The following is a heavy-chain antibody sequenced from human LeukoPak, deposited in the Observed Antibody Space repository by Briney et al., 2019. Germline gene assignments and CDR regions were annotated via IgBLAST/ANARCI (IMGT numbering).Heavy chain of an antibody. J-gene: IGHJ4*02. D-gene: IGHD6-6*01. Sequence: GASVKVSCKTSGYTFTSYGISWVRQAPGQGLEWMGWISVYNGNTKYAQKFQGRVTMTTDTSTSTAYMELRSLRSDDTAAYYCAKTLSAARGVYYFDYWGQGTLVTVSS. V-gene: IGHV1-18*01. CDR2: ISVYNGNT. CDR1: GYTFTSYG. CDR3: AKTLSAARGVYYFDY.